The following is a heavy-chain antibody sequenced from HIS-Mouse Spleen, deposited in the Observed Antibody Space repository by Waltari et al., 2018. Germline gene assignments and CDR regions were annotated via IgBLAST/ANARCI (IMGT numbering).Heavy chain of an antibody. D-gene: IGHD6-13*01. J-gene: IGHJ2*01. V-gene: IGHV4-39*07. CDR1: GGSISSSSYY. CDR3: AREIPYSSSWYDWYFDL. CDR2: IYYSGGP. Sequence: QLQLQESGPGLVKPSETLSLTCTVSGGSISSSSYYWGWIRQPPGKGLEWIGSIYYSGGPYSTPSLKRRVTISVDTSKNQFSLKLSSVTAADTAVYYCAREIPYSSSWYDWYFDLWGRGTLVTVSS.